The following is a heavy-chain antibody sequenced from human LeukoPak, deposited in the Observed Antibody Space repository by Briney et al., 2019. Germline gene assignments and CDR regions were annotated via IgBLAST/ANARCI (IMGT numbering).Heavy chain of an antibody. CDR2: IYPGDSDT. V-gene: IGHV5-51*01. D-gene: IGHD2-2*01. J-gene: IGHJ4*02. CDR3: ARLGNYCSSTSCSYYFDY. CDR1: GYSFTSYW. Sequence: GESLKISCKGSGYSFTSYWIGWVRQMPGKGLEWMGIIYPGDSDTRYSPSFQGQVIISADKSISTAYLQWSSLKASDTAMYYCARLGNYCSSTSCSYYFDYWGQGTLVTVSS.